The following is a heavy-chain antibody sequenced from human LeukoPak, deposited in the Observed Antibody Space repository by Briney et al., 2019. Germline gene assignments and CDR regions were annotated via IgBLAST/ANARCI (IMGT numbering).Heavy chain of an antibody. CDR2: IKQDGSDR. J-gene: IGHJ4*02. CDR3: AREAYGDYSAPFDY. CDR1: EFNFGNYW. D-gene: IGHD4-17*01. Sequence: PGGSLRLSCVVSEFNFGNYWMSWVRQTPGKGLEWVANIKQDGSDRYYVDSVKGRFIISRDNAKNSLYLQINSLRAEDTAVYYCAREAYGDYSAPFDYWGQGTLVTVSS. V-gene: IGHV3-7*01.